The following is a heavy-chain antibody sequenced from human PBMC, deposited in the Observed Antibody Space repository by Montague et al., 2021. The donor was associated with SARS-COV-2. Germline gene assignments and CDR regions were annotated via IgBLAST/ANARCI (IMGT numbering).Heavy chain of an antibody. V-gene: IGHV4-31*03. Sequence: TLSLTCTVSGGSISSGGYYWSWIRQHPGKGLGWIGYIYYSGSTYYXPSLKSRVTISVDTSKNQFSLKMSSVTAADTAVYYCARSPEPMIILIITSLNWYFDLWGRGTLVTVSS. D-gene: IGHD3-22*01. J-gene: IGHJ2*01. CDR3: ARSPEPMIILIITSLNWYFDL. CDR2: IYYSGST. CDR1: GGSISSGGYY.